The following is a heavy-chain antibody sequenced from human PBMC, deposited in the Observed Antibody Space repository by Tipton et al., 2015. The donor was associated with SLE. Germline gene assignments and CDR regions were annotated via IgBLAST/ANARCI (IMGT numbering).Heavy chain of an antibody. CDR3: ARDQGAGDYFDY. CDR1: GGSISSGSYY. J-gene: IGHJ4*02. V-gene: IGHV4-61*09. D-gene: IGHD6-19*01. CDR2: IYTSGST. Sequence: LSLTCTVSGGSISSGSYYWSWIRQPAGKGLEWIGYIYTSGSTNYNPSLKSRVTISVDTSKNQFSLKLSSVTAADTAVYYCARDQGAGDYFDYWGQGTLVTVSS.